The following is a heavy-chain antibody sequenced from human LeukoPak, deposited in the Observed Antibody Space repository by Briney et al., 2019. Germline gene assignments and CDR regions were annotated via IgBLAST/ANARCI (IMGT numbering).Heavy chain of an antibody. J-gene: IGHJ4*02. CDR1: GFTVSTNY. CDR3: ARDGVESYCTSTSCPGVLDY. Sequence: QSGGSLRLSCAVSGFTVSTNYMSWVRQAPGKGLEWVSVIYGGGSSYFADSVKGRFIISRDNSKNTLYLQMNSLRAEDTAVYYCARDGVESYCTSTSCPGVLDYWGQGTLVTVSS. D-gene: IGHD2-2*01. V-gene: IGHV3-66*01. CDR2: IYGGGSS.